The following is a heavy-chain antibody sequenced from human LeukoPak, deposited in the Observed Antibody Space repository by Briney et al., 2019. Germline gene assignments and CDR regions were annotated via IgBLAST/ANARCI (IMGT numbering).Heavy chain of an antibody. J-gene: IGHJ4*02. V-gene: IGHV3-53*04. CDR1: GFTVSSNY. Sequence: PGGSLRLSCAASGFTVSSNYMSWVRQAPVKGLEWVSVIYSGGTTFYADSVKGRFTISGHSSENTLWLQMNSLRAEDTAVYYCAGGGYSYIWDYWGQGTLVTVSS. D-gene: IGHD5-18*01. CDR2: IYSGGTT. CDR3: AGGGYSYIWDY.